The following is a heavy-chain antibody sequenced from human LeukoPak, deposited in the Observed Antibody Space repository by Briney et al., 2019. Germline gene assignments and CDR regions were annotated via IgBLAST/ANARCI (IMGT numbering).Heavy chain of an antibody. CDR1: GFTFSSYA. J-gene: IGHJ4*02. V-gene: IGHV3-23*01. Sequence: GGSLRLSCAASGFTFSSYAMSWVRQAPGKGLEWVSAISGSGGSTYYADSVKGRFTISRDNSKNTLYLQMNSLRAEETAVYYCAKDLVSYGSGSYCYFDYWGQGTLVTVSS. CDR3: AKDLVSYGSGSYCYFDY. D-gene: IGHD3-10*01. CDR2: ISGSGGST.